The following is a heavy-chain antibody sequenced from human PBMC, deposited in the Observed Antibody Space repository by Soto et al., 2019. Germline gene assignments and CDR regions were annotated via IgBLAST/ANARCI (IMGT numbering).Heavy chain of an antibody. V-gene: IGHV4-61*01. Sequence: QVQLKESGPGLVKPSETLSLTCTVSGDSVSSDSYYWSWIRQPPGRDLEWIGYMYYSGSTNSNPSLTIRVTMSVDTSKNQFSLNLSSVTAADSAMYYCARLDCVSPRCHFDYWGQGVLVTVSS. D-gene: IGHD2-2*01. CDR2: MYYSGST. CDR1: GDSVSSDSYY. CDR3: ARLDCVSPRCHFDY. J-gene: IGHJ4*02.